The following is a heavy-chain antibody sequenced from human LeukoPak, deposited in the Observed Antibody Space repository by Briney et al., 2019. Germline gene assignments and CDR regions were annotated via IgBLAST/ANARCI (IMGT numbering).Heavy chain of an antibody. V-gene: IGHV1-69*01. Sequence: GSSVKVSCKASTDTFNNYGIVWARQAPGQGLEWMGGIDPVFETIDYAQKFQGRVTLSADDSTTTAYMELNSLRSEDTAVYYCARSWAVQDTFYYFDDWGQGTLVTVSS. CDR1: TDTFNNYG. CDR2: IDPVFETI. CDR3: ARSWAVQDTFYYFDD. D-gene: IGHD2/OR15-2a*01. J-gene: IGHJ4*02.